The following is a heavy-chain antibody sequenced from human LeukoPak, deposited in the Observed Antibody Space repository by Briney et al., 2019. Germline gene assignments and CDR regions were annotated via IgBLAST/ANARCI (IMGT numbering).Heavy chain of an antibody. CDR1: GDSISRHLYF. J-gene: IGHJ5*02. V-gene: IGHV4-30-4*08. Sequence: SQTLSLTCPVPGDSISRHLYFWSWIRHHPGKGLEWIGYVYGTGNTYLNPSLESRVSMSLDSSQNQFSLRLTSVTAADTAVYYCARGGMNEGYCSGGSCLNWFDPWGQGTLVTVSS. CDR2: VYGTGNT. D-gene: IGHD2-15*01. CDR3: ARGGMNEGYCSGGSCLNWFDP.